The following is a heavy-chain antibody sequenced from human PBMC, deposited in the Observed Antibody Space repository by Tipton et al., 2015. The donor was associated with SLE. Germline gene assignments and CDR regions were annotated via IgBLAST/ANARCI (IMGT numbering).Heavy chain of an antibody. D-gene: IGHD2-21*01. V-gene: IGHV4-31*03. CDR3: ARQIAAPGAFDI. Sequence: TLSLTCTVSGASISNGGYYWSWFRQLPGKGLEWMGYIYYSGSTYYNPSLKSRVTISVDTSKNQFSLKLSSVTAADTAVYYCARQIAAPGAFDIWGQGTMVTVSS. CDR2: IYYSGST. J-gene: IGHJ3*02. CDR1: GASISNGGYY.